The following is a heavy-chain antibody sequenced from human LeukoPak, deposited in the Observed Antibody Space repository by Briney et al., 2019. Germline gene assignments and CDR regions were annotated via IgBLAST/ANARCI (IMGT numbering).Heavy chain of an antibody. CDR3: AKGPIVVMTD. CDR2: ISDSGDNT. Sequence: GGSLRLSCAASGFTFSNYAMSWVRQAPGKGLQWVSAISDSGDNTSSADSVKGRFTISRDNSKNTLFLQMNSLRAEDTAIYYCAKGPIVVMTDWGQGTLVTVSS. D-gene: IGHD3-22*01. V-gene: IGHV3-23*01. J-gene: IGHJ4*02. CDR1: GFTFSNYA.